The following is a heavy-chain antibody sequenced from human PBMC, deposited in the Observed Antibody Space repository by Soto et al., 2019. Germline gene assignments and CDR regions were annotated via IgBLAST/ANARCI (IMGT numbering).Heavy chain of an antibody. CDR1: GGSISSYY. V-gene: IGHV4-59*01. Sequence: SLTCTVSGGSISSYYWSWIRQPTGKGLEWIGYIYYSGSTNYNPSLKSRVTISVDTSKNQFSLKLSSVTAADTAVYYCASALYYYYSSGYASRGQATLVPVS. D-gene: IGHD3-22*01. CDR3: ASALYYYYSSGYAS. J-gene: IGHJ4*02. CDR2: IYYSGST.